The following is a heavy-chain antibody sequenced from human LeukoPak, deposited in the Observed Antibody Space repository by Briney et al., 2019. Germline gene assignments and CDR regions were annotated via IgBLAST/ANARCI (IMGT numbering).Heavy chain of an antibody. V-gene: IGHV4-59*01. CDR2: IHNSGST. CDR3: ASALTTLEYFQH. D-gene: IGHD4-17*01. J-gene: IGHJ1*01. Sequence: SETLSLTCTVSAGSISIYYWSWIRQSPGKGLEWIGYIHNSGSTNYNPSLKSRVTISVDTSKNQFSLKLSSVTAADTAVYYCASALTTLEYFQHWGRGTLVTVSS. CDR1: AGSISIYY.